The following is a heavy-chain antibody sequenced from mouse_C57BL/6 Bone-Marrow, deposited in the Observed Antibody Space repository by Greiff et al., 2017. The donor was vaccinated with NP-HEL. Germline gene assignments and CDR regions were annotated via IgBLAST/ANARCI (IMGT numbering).Heavy chain of an antibody. Sequence: EVQLVESGGGLVKPGGSLKLSCAASGFTFSSYAMSWVRQTPEKRLEWVATISDGGSYTYYPDNVTGRFTISRDNAKNNLYLQMSNLKSEDTAMYYCARDFYDGDYFDYWGQGTTLTVSS. D-gene: IGHD2-12*01. CDR3: ARDFYDGDYFDY. V-gene: IGHV5-4*01. CDR2: ISDGGSYT. CDR1: GFTFSSYA. J-gene: IGHJ2*01.